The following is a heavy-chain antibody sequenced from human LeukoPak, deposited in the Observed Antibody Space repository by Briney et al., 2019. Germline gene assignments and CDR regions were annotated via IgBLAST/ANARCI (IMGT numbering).Heavy chain of an antibody. V-gene: IGHV3-21*01. D-gene: IGHD5-18*01. CDR2: ISSAGSYI. CDR1: GFTFSTYD. J-gene: IGHJ3*02. CDR3: ARAQGYSNAFDI. Sequence: GGSLRLSCAASGFTFSTYDVNWVRQAPGKGLEWVSSISSAGSYIYSADSVKGRFTISSDNARNSLYLQTTRLRAEDTAVYSCARAQGYSNAFDIWGQGTMVTVSS.